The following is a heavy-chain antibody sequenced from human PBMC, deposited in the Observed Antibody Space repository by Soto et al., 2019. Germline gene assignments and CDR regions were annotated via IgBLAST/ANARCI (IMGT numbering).Heavy chain of an antibody. CDR2: ITPYNGKT. J-gene: IGHJ4*02. D-gene: IGHD2-2*01. CDR1: GYTFTSYC. V-gene: IGHV1-18*04. CDR3: ARDTSHYFDH. Sequence: ASVKVSCKASGYTFTSYCMHWVRQAPGQGLEWMGWITPYNGKTHYAQKFQDRVTMTTDTAATTAYMELRSLTSDDSAMYFCARDTSHYFDHWGQGILVTVSS.